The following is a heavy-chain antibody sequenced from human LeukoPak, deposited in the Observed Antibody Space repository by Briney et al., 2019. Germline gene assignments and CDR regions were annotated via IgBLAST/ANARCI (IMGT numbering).Heavy chain of an antibody. CDR3: AREVYDSFYYFDY. CDR2: INPNSGGT. V-gene: IGHV1-2*06. D-gene: IGHD3-22*01. Sequence: ASVKVSCKASGYTFTGYYMHWVRQAPGQGPEWMGRINPNSGGTNYAQKFQGRVTMTRDTSISTAYMELSRLRSDDTAVYYCAREVYDSFYYFDYWGQGTLVTVSS. J-gene: IGHJ4*02. CDR1: GYTFTGYY.